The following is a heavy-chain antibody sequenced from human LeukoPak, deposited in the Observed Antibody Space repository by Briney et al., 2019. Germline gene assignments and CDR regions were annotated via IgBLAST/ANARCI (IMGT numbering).Heavy chain of an antibody. Sequence: ASVKVSCKASGYTFTSYYMHWVRQAPGQGLEWIGIINPSGGSTSYAQKFQGRVAMTRDTSTSTVYMELSSLRSEDTAVYYCARDGSPFWSGKRGDFDYWGQGTLVTVSS. CDR3: ARDGSPFWSGKRGDFDY. CDR1: GYTFTSYY. D-gene: IGHD3-3*01. J-gene: IGHJ4*02. CDR2: INPSGGST. V-gene: IGHV1-46*01.